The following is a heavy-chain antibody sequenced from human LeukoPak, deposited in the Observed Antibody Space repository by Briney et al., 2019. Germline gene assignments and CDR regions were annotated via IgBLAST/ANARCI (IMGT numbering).Heavy chain of an antibody. D-gene: IGHD3-10*01. V-gene: IGHV4-34*01. CDR1: GGSFSGYY. CDR3: ARGSYGSGSSPNYYYGMDV. CDR2: INHSGST. J-gene: IGHJ6*02. Sequence: SETLSLTCAVYGGSFSGYYWSWIRQPPGKGLEWIGEINHSGSTNYNPSLKSRATISVDTSKNQFSLKLSSVTAADTAVYYCARGSYGSGSSPNYYYGMDVWGQGTTVTVSS.